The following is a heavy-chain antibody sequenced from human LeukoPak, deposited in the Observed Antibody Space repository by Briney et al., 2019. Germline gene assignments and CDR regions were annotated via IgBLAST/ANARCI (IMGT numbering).Heavy chain of an antibody. CDR2: ISGSGGSI. CDR1: GFAFSTYG. V-gene: IGHV3-21*01. J-gene: IGHJ4*02. CDR3: ARARGYYGSGSYQYYFDY. D-gene: IGHD3-10*01. Sequence: GGSLRLSCAASGFAFSTYGMSWVRQAPGKGLEWVSAISGSGGSIYYADSVKGRFTISRDNAKNSLYLQMNSLRAEDTAVYYCARARGYYGSGSYQYYFDYWGQGTLVTVSS.